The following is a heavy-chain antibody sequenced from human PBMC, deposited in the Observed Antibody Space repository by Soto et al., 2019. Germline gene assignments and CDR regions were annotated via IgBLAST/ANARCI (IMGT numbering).Heavy chain of an antibody. Sequence: SETLSLTCAVYGGSFSGYYWSWIRQPPGKGLEWIGEINHSGSTNYNPSLKSRVTISVDTSKNQFSLKLSSVTAADTAVYYCARGYVISTSCYVNWFDSWGQGTLVTVSS. CDR2: INHSGST. D-gene: IGHD2-2*01. V-gene: IGHV4-34*01. CDR1: GGSFSGYY. J-gene: IGHJ5*01. CDR3: ARGYVISTSCYVNWFDS.